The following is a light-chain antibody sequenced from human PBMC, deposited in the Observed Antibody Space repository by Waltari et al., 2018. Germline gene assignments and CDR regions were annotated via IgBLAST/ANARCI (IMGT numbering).Light chain of an antibody. V-gene: IGLV2-8*01. Sequence: QSVLTQPPSASGSPGQSVTISCTGSSRDVGGYNPVSWYQRHPGKAPKLMIYDVNKRPSGVPDRFSGSKSGNTASLTVSGLQVEDEGDYYCGSYADTSTWVFGGGTSLTVL. CDR1: SRDVGGYNP. CDR2: DVN. J-gene: IGLJ3*02. CDR3: GSYADTSTWV.